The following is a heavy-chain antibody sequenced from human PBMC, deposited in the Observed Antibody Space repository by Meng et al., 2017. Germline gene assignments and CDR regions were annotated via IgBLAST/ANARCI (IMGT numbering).Heavy chain of an antibody. CDR3: ARVAYYWGGDCYPYDFDY. J-gene: IGHJ4*02. CDR1: GFTVSSNY. CDR2: IYSGGSK. D-gene: IGHD2-21*02. Sequence: GESLKISCAASGFTVSSNYMSWVRQAPGKGLEWVSVIYSGGSKYYADYVTGRFTISRDNSKNTLYLQMNSLRAEDTDVYYCARVAYYWGGDCYPYDFDYWGQGTLVTVSS. V-gene: IGHV3-53*01.